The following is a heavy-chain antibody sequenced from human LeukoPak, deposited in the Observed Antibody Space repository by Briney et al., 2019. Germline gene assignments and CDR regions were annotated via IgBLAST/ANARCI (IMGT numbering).Heavy chain of an antibody. CDR2: IWYDGSNK. V-gene: IGHV3-33*01. CDR1: GFTFSSYG. Sequence: HPGRSLRLSCAASGFTFSSYGMNWVRQAPGKGLEWVAIIWYDGSNKYYADSVKGRFTISRDNSKNTLYLQMNSLRTEDTAIYYCARGGVRRGYYGYWGQGTLVTVSS. CDR3: ARGGVRRGYYGY. J-gene: IGHJ4*02. D-gene: IGHD1-14*01.